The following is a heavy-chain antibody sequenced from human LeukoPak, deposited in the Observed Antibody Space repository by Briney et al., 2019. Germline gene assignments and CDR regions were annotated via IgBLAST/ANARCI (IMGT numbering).Heavy chain of an antibody. V-gene: IGHV4-39*07. CDR3: ARGGEMATISVTFDY. CDR1: SGSISSSSYY. CDR2: IYYSGST. J-gene: IGHJ4*02. D-gene: IGHD5-24*01. Sequence: SETLSLTCTVSSGSISSSSYYWGWIRQPPGKGLEWIGSIYYSGSTYYNPSLKSRVTISVDTSKNQFSLKLSSVTAADTAVYYCARGGEMATISVTFDYWGQGTLVTVSS.